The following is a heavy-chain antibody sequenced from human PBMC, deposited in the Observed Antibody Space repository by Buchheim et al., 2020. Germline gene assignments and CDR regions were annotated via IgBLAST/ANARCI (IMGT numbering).Heavy chain of an antibody. CDR1: GFTFSRSG. D-gene: IGHD3-22*01. V-gene: IGHV3-30*18. J-gene: IGHJ4*02. CDR2: ISYDGSNK. Sequence: QVQLGESGGGVVQPGRSLRLSCAASGFTFSRSGMHWVRQAPGKGLEWVAVISYDGSNKYYADSVKGRFTISRDNSKNKLYLQMNSLRAEDTAVYYCAKDRFIDYDSSGYFDYWGQGTL. CDR3: AKDRFIDYDSSGYFDY.